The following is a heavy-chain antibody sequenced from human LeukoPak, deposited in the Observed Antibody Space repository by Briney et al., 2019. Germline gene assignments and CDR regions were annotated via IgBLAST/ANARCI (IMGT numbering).Heavy chain of an antibody. V-gene: IGHV3-23*01. Sequence: GGSLRLSCAASGFSFSSYAVNWVRQSPGKGLEWVSGISGSGDSTYYADSVKGRFTVSRDNSKNTLYLQMNSLTAADTAVYFCAKALGDWPTTLDYWGRGTLVTVSS. D-gene: IGHD3-16*01. CDR2: ISGSGDST. J-gene: IGHJ4*02. CDR3: AKALGDWPTTLDY. CDR1: GFSFSSYA.